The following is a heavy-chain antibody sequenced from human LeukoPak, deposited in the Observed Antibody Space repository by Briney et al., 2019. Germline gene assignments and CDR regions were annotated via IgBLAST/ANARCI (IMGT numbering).Heavy chain of an antibody. J-gene: IGHJ4*02. CDR3: AREESQAYGDYVGCFDY. CDR2: ISYDGSNK. D-gene: IGHD4-17*01. V-gene: IGHV3-30-3*01. Sequence: PGGSLRLSCAASGFTFSSYAMHWVRQAPGKGLEWVAVISYDGSNKYYADSVKGRFTISRGNSKNTLYLQMNSLRAEDTAVYYCAREESQAYGDYVGCFDYWGQGTLVTVSS. CDR1: GFTFSSYA.